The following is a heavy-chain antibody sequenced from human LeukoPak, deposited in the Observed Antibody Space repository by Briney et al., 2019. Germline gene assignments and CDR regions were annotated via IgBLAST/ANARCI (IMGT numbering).Heavy chain of an antibody. CDR1: GFSVSNNY. Sequence: GGSLRLSCVVSGFSVSNNYMSWVRQAPGKGLEWVAFIRYDGGYTYYADSVKGRFTISRDNSKNTLYLQMNSLRAEDTAVYYCAKDPGRDDILTGYYPYYYMDVWGKGTTVTISS. CDR2: IRYDGGYT. CDR3: AKDPGRDDILTGYYPYYYMDV. J-gene: IGHJ6*03. D-gene: IGHD3-9*01. V-gene: IGHV3-30*02.